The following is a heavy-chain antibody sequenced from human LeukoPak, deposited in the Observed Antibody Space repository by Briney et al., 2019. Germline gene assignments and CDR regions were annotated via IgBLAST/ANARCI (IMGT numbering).Heavy chain of an antibody. D-gene: IGHD3-3*01. Sequence: GGSLRLSCAASGFTFSDYYMSWIRQAPGKGLEWVSYISSRGSTIYYADSVKGRFTISRDNAKNSLYLQMNSLRAEDTAVYYCARVPPYDFWSGYYYYYYMDVWGKGTTVTVSS. CDR3: ARVPPYDFWSGYYYYYYMDV. CDR2: ISSRGSTI. CDR1: GFTFSDYY. V-gene: IGHV3-11*04. J-gene: IGHJ6*03.